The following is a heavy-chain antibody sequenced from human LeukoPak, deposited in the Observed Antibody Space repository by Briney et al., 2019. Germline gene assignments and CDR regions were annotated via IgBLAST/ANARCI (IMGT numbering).Heavy chain of an antibody. J-gene: IGHJ4*02. CDR2: IKSEDDGGTI. Sequence: GGSLRLSCAGSGVPFTNAWMNWVRQAPGKGLEWVGRIKSEDDGGTIDYAASVQGRFTISRDDSNSIQYLQMDSLKTEDTAVYFCATGTPLDYWGQGTLVTVSS. V-gene: IGHV3-15*01. CDR3: ATGTPLDY. CDR1: GVPFTNAW. D-gene: IGHD2-15*01.